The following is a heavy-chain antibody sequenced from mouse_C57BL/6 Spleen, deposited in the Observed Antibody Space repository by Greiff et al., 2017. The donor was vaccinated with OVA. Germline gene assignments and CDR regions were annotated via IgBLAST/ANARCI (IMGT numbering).Heavy chain of an antibody. J-gene: IGHJ2*01. CDR1: GFTFSSYA. V-gene: IGHV5-4*01. CDR3: ARERDDYDCDD. Sequence: EVKLVESGGGLVKPGGSLKLSCAASGFTFSSYAMSWVRQTPEKRLEWVATISDGGSYTYYPDNVKGRFTISRDTAKNNLYLQMRHLKSEDTAMFYCARERDDYDCDDWGQGTTLTVSA. CDR2: ISDGGSYT. D-gene: IGHD2-4*01.